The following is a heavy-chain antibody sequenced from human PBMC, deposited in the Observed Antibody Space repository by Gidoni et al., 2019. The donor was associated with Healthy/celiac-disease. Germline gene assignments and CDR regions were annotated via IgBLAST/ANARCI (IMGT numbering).Heavy chain of an antibody. Sequence: EVRLVESGGGLGQPGGSLRISCAASGCPFRSYGMSWVRQAPGKGLEWVANIKQDGSEKYYLDSVKGRFTISRDNAKNSLYLQMNSLRAEDTAVYYCARDPEWGGSSNFDYWGQGTLVTVSS. D-gene: IGHD1-26*01. CDR2: IKQDGSEK. V-gene: IGHV3-7*01. CDR1: GCPFRSYG. CDR3: ARDPEWGGSSNFDY. J-gene: IGHJ4*02.